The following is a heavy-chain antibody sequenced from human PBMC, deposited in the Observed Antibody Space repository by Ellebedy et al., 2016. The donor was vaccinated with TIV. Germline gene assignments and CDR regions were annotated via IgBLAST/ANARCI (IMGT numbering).Heavy chain of an antibody. CDR1: GFTFSSYA. Sequence: GESLKISCAASGFTFSSYAMSWVRQAPGKGLEWVSGFGVSGDSTYYADSVKGRFTISRDNSKNTVYLQMNSLRVDDTAIYYCARGKSGTYIHHAFDYWGQGTLVTVSS. D-gene: IGHD1-14*01. J-gene: IGHJ4*02. V-gene: IGHV3-23*01. CDR2: FGVSGDST. CDR3: ARGKSGTYIHHAFDY.